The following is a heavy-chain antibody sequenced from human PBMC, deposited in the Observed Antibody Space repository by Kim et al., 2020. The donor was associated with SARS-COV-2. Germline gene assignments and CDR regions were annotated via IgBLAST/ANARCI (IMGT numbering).Heavy chain of an antibody. Sequence: RTYYADSVKGRFTISRDNSKNSLYLQMNSLRAEDTALYYCAKDSGNWFDPWGQGTLVTVSS. D-gene: IGHD1-1*01. J-gene: IGHJ5*02. CDR3: AKDSGNWFDP. V-gene: IGHV3-43D*03. CDR2: RT.